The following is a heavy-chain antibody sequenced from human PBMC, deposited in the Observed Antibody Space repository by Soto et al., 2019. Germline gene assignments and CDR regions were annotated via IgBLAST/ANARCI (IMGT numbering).Heavy chain of an antibody. V-gene: IGHV1-3*01. CDR3: ARDGDYYGSGRNFDY. Sequence: QVQLVQSGAEVKKPGASVKVSCKASGYTFTSYAMHWVRQAPGQRLEWMGWINAGNGNTKYSQKFQGRVTITRDTSASTAYMELSSLRSEDTAVYYCARDGDYYGSGRNFDYWGQGTLVTVSS. J-gene: IGHJ4*02. CDR2: INAGNGNT. CDR1: GYTFTSYA. D-gene: IGHD3-10*01.